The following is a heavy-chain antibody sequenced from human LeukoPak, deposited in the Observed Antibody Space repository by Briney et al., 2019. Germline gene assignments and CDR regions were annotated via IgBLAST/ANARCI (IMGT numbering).Heavy chain of an antibody. CDR1: GDSMSSGSFY. D-gene: IGHD5-18*01. V-gene: IGHV4-61*02. CDR3: AGYSSVYRYFDL. Sequence: SETLSLTCTVSGDSMSSGSFYYWSWIRQSVVKGLEWIGRIYRSGGTNYNPSLKSRVTISVDTSKSQCSLKLTSVTAADTAVYYCAGYSSVYRYFDLWGRGTLVTVSS. J-gene: IGHJ2*01. CDR2: IYRSGGT.